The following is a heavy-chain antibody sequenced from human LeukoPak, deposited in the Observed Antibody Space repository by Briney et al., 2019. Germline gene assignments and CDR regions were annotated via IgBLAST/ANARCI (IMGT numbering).Heavy chain of an antibody. CDR2: INHSGST. V-gene: IGHV4-34*01. J-gene: IGHJ5*02. CDR3: ARGHGYCSGGSCYKRFRWFDP. D-gene: IGHD2-15*01. Sequence: SETLSLTCAVYGGSFSGYYWSWIRQPPGKGLEWIGEINHSGSTNYNPSLKSRVTISVDTSKNQFSLKLSSVTAADTAVYYCARGHGYCSGGSCYKRFRWFDPWGQGTLVTVSS. CDR1: GGSFSGYY.